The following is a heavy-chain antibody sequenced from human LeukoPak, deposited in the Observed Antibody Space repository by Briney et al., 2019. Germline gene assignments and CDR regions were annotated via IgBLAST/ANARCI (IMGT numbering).Heavy chain of an antibody. D-gene: IGHD3-3*01. V-gene: IGHV3-23*01. Sequence: GGSLRLSCAASGFTFSSYAMSWVRPAPGKGLEWGSGICGSGGSTYYADSGKGRFTISRDNSKNTLYLQMKSVRDQDTALYYCAKSRYDFWSGYYHYYGMDVWGQGTTVTVSS. CDR1: GFTFSSYA. CDR3: AKSRYDFWSGYYHYYGMDV. J-gene: IGHJ6*02. CDR2: ICGSGGST.